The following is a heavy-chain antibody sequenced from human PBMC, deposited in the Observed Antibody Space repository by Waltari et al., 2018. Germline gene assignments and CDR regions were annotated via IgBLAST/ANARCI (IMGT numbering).Heavy chain of an antibody. Sequence: EVQLVASGGGLVKAGGSLRLCCAASGVTLGSDSVNWVRQAPGKGLEWVSSISSSSSYIYYADSVKGRFTISRDNAKNSLYLQMNSLRAADTAVYYCASPVMGPSWGQGTLVTVSS. J-gene: IGHJ4*02. CDR1: GVTLGSDS. CDR3: ASPVMGPS. D-gene: IGHD2-8*01. CDR2: ISSSSSYI. V-gene: IGHV3-21*01.